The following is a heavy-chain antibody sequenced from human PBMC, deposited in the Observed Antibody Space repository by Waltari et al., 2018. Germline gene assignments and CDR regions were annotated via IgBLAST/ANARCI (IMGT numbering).Heavy chain of an antibody. J-gene: IGHJ6*02. CDR2: INPNSGGT. D-gene: IGHD6-19*01. CDR1: GYTFTGYY. Sequence: QVQLVQSGAEVKKPGASVKVSCKTSGYTFTGYYLFWVRQAPGQGLEWMVWINPNSGGTNYAQKFQGRVTMTRDTSINTAYMQLSGLRSDDSAVYYCARNRDSRGWDFHYYGMDVWGQGTTVTVSS. CDR3: ARNRDSRGWDFHYYGMDV. V-gene: IGHV1-2*02.